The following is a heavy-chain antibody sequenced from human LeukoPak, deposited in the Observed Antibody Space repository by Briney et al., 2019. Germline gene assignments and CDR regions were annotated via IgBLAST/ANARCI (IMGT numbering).Heavy chain of an antibody. J-gene: IGHJ5*02. V-gene: IGHV1-2*02. CDR1: GYTFTGYY. Sequence: ASVKVSCKASGYTFTGYYMHWVRQAPGQGLEWMGWINPNSGGTNYAQKFQGRVTMTRDTSISTAYMELSRLRSDDTAVYYCARDERLLWFGELNNWFDPWGQGTLVTVSS. D-gene: IGHD3-10*01. CDR3: ARDERLLWFGELNNWFDP. CDR2: INPNSGGT.